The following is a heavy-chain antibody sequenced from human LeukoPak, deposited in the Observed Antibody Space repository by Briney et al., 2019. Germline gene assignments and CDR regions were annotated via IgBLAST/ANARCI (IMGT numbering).Heavy chain of an antibody. Sequence: SETLSLTCAVYGGSFSGYYWSWIRQPPGKGLEWIGYIYYSGSTNYNPSLKSRVTISVDTSKNQFSLRLSSVTAADTAVYHCARGVPPLDYWGQGTLVTVSS. J-gene: IGHJ4*02. CDR1: GGSFSGYY. V-gene: IGHV4-59*01. CDR3: ARGVPPLDY. CDR2: IYYSGST.